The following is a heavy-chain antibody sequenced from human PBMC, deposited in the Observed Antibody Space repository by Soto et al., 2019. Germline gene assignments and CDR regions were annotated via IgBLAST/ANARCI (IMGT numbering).Heavy chain of an antibody. Sequence: SEPLSLTCSVSGDSITTNGYYWGWIRQPPGKGLQWIGNVYWTGSTFSHPSLTSRVFISVDTSKNEFSLRLTSVTAADTAVYYCARSHYTYGLLIDYWGPGTLVTVSS. CDR3: ARSHYTYGLLIDY. CDR1: GDSITTNGYY. V-gene: IGHV4-39*01. J-gene: IGHJ4*02. CDR2: VYWTGST. D-gene: IGHD2-8*01.